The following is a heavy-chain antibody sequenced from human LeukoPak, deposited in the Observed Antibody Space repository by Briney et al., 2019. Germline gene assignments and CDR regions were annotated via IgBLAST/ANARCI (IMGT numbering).Heavy chain of an antibody. CDR1: GGSISSSSYY. Sequence: SETLSLTCTVSGGSISSSSYYWGWIRQPPGKGLEWIGSIYDSGSTYNNPSLKSRVTISVDTSKNQFSLKLSSVTAADTAVYYCAAYYDYVWGSYPFDYWGQGTLVSVFS. CDR2: IYDSGST. D-gene: IGHD3-16*02. CDR3: AAYYDYVWGSYPFDY. V-gene: IGHV4-39*01. J-gene: IGHJ4*02.